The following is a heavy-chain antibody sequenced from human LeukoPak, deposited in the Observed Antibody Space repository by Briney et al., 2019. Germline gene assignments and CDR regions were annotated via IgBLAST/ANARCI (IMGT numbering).Heavy chain of an antibody. V-gene: IGHV4-39*01. J-gene: IGHJ3*02. Sequence: SETLSLTCTVSGGSISSSSYYWGWIRQPPGKGLEWIGSIYYSGSTYYNPSLKSRVTISVDTSKNQFSLKLSSVTAADTAVYYCAVTGDHDAFDIWGQGTMVTVSS. CDR3: AVTGDHDAFDI. CDR1: GGSISSSSYY. D-gene: IGHD1-1*01. CDR2: IYYSGST.